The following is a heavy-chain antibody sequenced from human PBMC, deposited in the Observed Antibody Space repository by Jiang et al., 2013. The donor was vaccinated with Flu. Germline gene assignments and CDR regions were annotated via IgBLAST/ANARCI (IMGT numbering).Heavy chain of an antibody. D-gene: IGHD6-13*01. CDR2: IRPYTGNT. J-gene: IGHJ1*01. CDR3: ARERGGRSWWFTVTDFQH. CDR1: GYSFTSYY. V-gene: IGHV1-18*04. Sequence: SGAEVKKPGASVKVSCKASGYSFTSYYISWVRQAPGQGLEWMGWIRPYTGNTHYAQDFQGRVTMTTDTSTSTAYLELGSLTSDDTAVYYCARERGGRSWWFTVTDFQHWGQGTLVTVSS.